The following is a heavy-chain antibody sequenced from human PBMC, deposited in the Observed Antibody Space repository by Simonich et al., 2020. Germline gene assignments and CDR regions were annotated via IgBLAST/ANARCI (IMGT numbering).Heavy chain of an antibody. J-gene: IGHJ2*01. CDR1: GYTFTGYY. CDR3: ARWGVRSSSWYWYFDL. Sequence: QVQLVQSGAEVKKPGASVKVSCKASGYTFTGYYMHWGRQAPGQGLEWIEGNNPSRGGANDAQKFKGRVTRTRDTSISTAYMELSRLRSDDTAVYYCARWGVRSSSWYWYFDLWGRGTLVTVSS. V-gene: IGHV1-2*02. CDR2: NNPSRGGA. D-gene: IGHD6-13*01.